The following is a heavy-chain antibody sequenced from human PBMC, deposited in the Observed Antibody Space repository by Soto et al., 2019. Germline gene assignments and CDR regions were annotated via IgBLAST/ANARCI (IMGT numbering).Heavy chain of an antibody. D-gene: IGHD6-13*01. J-gene: IGHJ4*02. CDR1: GYTFTSYY. CDR3: ARVPLGEYQQLVQFDY. Sequence: GASVTVSCKASGYTFTSYYMHWVRQAPGQGLEWMGIINPSGGSTSYAQKFQGRVTMTRDTSTSTVYMELSSLRSEDTAVYYCARVPLGEYQQLVQFDYWGQGTLVTVSS. V-gene: IGHV1-46*01. CDR2: INPSGGST.